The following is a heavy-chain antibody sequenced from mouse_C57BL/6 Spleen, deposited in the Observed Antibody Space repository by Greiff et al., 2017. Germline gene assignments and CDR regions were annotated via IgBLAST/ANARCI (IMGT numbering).Heavy chain of an antibody. J-gene: IGHJ2*01. V-gene: IGHV5-16*01. CDR1: GFTFSDYY. CDR2: IKYDGSST. CDR3: ARGRDGYPIYFDY. D-gene: IGHD2-3*01. Sequence: EVKLMESEGGLVQPGSSMKLSCTASGFTFSDYYMAWVRQVPEKGLEWVANIKYDGSSTYYLDSLKSRFIISRDNAKNILYLQMSSLKSEDTATYYCARGRDGYPIYFDYWGQGTTLTVSS.